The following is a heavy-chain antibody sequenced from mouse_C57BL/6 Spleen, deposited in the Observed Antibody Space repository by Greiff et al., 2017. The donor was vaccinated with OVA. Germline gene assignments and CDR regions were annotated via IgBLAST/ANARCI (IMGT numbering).Heavy chain of an antibody. V-gene: IGHV1-80*01. CDR3: ERSDDYRDY. D-gene: IGHD2-4*01. J-gene: IGHJ2*01. CDR1: GYAFSRYW. CDR2: IYPGDGDT. Sequence: QVQLKESGAELVKPGASVKISCKASGYAFSRYWMNWVKQRPGKGLEWIGQIYPGDGDTNYNGKFKGKATLTEDKSSSTAYMQLSSLTSEDAAVYFCERSDDYRDYWGQGTTLTVSS.